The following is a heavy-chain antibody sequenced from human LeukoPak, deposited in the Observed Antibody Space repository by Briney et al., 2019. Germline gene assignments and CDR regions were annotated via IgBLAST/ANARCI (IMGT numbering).Heavy chain of an antibody. CDR2: LSSTGTT. V-gene: IGHV3-53*04. D-gene: IGHD3-3*01. J-gene: IGHJ3*02. Sequence: GGSLRLSCAASGFTVSRNYMNWVRQAPGKGLEWVSLLSSTGTTSYADSVKGRFTISRHNSKNTLYLQVNSLRPEDTAMYYCARWRPIDAFDIWGQGTMVIVSS. CDR3: ARWRPIDAFDI. CDR1: GFTVSRNY.